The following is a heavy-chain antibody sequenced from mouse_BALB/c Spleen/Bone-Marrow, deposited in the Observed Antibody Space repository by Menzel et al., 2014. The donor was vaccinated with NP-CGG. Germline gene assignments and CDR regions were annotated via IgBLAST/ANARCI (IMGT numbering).Heavy chain of an antibody. CDR3: ARKEGFWGTFAY. J-gene: IGHJ3*01. V-gene: IGHV1-9*01. Sequence: QVQLQQSGAELMKPGASVKISCKATGYTFSSYWIEWVKQRPGHGLEWIGKILPGSGSTKYNEKFKGKATFTADTSSNTAYMQLSSLTSEDSAVYYCARKEGFWGTFAYWGQGTLVTVSA. D-gene: IGHD4-1*01. CDR2: ILPGSGST. CDR1: GYTFSSYW.